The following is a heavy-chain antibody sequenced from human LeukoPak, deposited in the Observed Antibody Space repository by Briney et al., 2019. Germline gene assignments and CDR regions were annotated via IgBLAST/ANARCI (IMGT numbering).Heavy chain of an antibody. J-gene: IGHJ6*02. CDR2: INAGNGNT. CDR1: GYTFTSYA. Sequence: ASVKVSCKASGYTFTSYAMHWVRQAPGQRLEWMGWINAGNGNTKYSQKFQGRVTITRDTSASTAYMELSSLRSEDTAVYYCARERPQYCSGGSCYYYCYGMDVWGQGTTVTVSS. D-gene: IGHD2-15*01. CDR3: ARERPQYCSGGSCYYYCYGMDV. V-gene: IGHV1-3*01.